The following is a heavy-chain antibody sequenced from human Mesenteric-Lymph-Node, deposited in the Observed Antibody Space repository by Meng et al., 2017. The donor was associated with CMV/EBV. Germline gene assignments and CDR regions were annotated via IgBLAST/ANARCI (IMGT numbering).Heavy chain of an antibody. V-gene: IGHV4-31*02. CDR1: GGSLNSASYF. Sequence: TVCGGSLNSASYFWTWIRQHPGKGLEWIGYIYYSGGTHYNPSLKSRVTISADTSKNQFSLNLNSVTAADTAVYYCAIYGSGTSYYFDYWGQGTLVTVSS. CDR3: AIYGSGTSYYFDY. D-gene: IGHD3-10*01. J-gene: IGHJ4*02. CDR2: IYYSGGT.